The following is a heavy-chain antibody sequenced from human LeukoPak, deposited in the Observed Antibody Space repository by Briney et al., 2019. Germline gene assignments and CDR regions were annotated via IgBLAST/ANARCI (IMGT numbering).Heavy chain of an antibody. CDR2: ISSSGSGGST. D-gene: IGHD3-3*01. CDR3: AKEYKRIDFWSGSYYFDY. Sequence: GGSLRLSCAASGFTFSDYYMSWIRQAPGKGLEWVSYISSSGSGGSTYYADSVKGRFTISRDNSKNTLYLQMNSLRAEDTAVYYCAKEYKRIDFWSGSYYFDYWGQGTLVTVSS. V-gene: IGHV3-11*01. J-gene: IGHJ4*02. CDR1: GFTFSDYY.